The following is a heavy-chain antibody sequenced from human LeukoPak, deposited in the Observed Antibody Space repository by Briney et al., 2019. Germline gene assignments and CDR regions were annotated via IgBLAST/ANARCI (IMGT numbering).Heavy chain of an antibody. J-gene: IGHJ4*02. CDR2: ISSTSTYI. D-gene: IGHD1-26*01. V-gene: IGHV3-21*01. Sequence: GGSLRLSCAASGFTFSSYSMNWVRQAPGKGLVWVSSISSTSTYIYYADSLKGRFTISRDNAKNSLYLQMNSLRAEDTAVYYCARDLMGWDLHYFDYWGQGTLVTVSS. CDR1: GFTFSSYS. CDR3: ARDLMGWDLHYFDY.